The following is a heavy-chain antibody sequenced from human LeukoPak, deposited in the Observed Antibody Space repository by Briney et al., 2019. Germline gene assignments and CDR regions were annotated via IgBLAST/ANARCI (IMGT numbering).Heavy chain of an antibody. J-gene: IGHJ5*02. V-gene: IGHV3-30-3*01. Sequence: GGSLRLSCAASGFTFSSYAMHWVRQAPGKGLERVAVISYDGSNKYYADSVKGRFTISRDNSKNTLYLQMNSLRAEDTAVYYCARDSYSSSWYSYGGFDPWGQGTLVTVSS. CDR1: GFTFSSYA. CDR3: ARDSYSSSWYSYGGFDP. D-gene: IGHD6-13*01. CDR2: ISYDGSNK.